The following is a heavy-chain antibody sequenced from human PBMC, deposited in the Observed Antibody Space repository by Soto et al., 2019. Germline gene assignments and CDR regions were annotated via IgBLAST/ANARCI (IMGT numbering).Heavy chain of an antibody. D-gene: IGHD2-15*01. Sequence: GGSLKISCAASGFSFSTYNMDWVRQAPGKRPEWIAYISTTSFTIYYADSVKGRFTISRDNNRNSLYLEMNSLGDEDTAVYYCARDRCYDGTCYSASDSWGQGTLVTVSS. J-gene: IGHJ5*01. CDR3: ARDRCYDGTCYSASDS. CDR2: ISTTSFTI. CDR1: GFSFSTYN. V-gene: IGHV3-48*02.